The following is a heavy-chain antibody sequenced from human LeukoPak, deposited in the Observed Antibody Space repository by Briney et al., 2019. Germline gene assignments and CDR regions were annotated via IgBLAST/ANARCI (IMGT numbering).Heavy chain of an antibody. V-gene: IGHV3-30*02. CDR3: AKDQGVTVTTGYNY. J-gene: IGHJ4*02. CDR1: GFTFGSYG. CDR2: IRYDGSNK. D-gene: IGHD4-17*01. Sequence: PGGSLRLSCAASGFTFGSYGMHWVRQAPGKGLEWAAFIRYDGSNKYYADSVKGRFTISRDNSKNTLYLQMNSLRAEDTAVYYCAKDQGVTVTTGYNYWGQGTLVTVSS.